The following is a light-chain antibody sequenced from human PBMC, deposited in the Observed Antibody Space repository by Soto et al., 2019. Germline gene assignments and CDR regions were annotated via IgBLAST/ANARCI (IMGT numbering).Light chain of an antibody. V-gene: IGKV3-20*01. CDR2: GAS. J-gene: IGKJ5*01. Sequence: EIVLTQSPGTLSLSPGERGTLCCRASQSVSSSYLAWYQQKPGQPPRLLIYGASSRATGIPDRFSGSGSGTDFTLTISRLEPEDFAVFYCQHYDSLPITFGQGTRLEIK. CDR3: QHYDSLPIT. CDR1: QSVSSSY.